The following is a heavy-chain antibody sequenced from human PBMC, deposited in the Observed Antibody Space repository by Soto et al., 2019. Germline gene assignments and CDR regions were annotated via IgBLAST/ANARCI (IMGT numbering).Heavy chain of an antibody. CDR3: TKPQWELVH. J-gene: IGHJ4*02. CDR2: LSGSGDKT. V-gene: IGHV3-23*01. D-gene: IGHD1-26*01. Sequence: EVRLLESGGGLVQPGESLRLSCTASGFTFSSYSMSWVRQVPGKGLEWVSALSGSGDKTYYADSVKGRFIVSRDNSKNTLFLHMNSLRAEDTAIYYCTKPQWELVHWGQGTPVTVSS. CDR1: GFTFSSYS.